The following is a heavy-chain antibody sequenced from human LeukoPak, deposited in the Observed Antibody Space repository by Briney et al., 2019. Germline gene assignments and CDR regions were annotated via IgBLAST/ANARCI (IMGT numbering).Heavy chain of an antibody. CDR2: IKQDGSEK. CDR3: ASERSTVGTYYYMDV. D-gene: IGHD4-11*01. J-gene: IGHJ6*03. CDR1: GFTFSYYW. V-gene: IGHV3-7*01. Sequence: GGSLRLSCAASGFTFSYYWMSWVRQAPGKGLEWVANIKQDGSEKYYVDSVKGRFTISRDNAKNSLYLQMNNLRAEDTAVFYCASERSTVGTYYYMDVWGKGTTVTVSS.